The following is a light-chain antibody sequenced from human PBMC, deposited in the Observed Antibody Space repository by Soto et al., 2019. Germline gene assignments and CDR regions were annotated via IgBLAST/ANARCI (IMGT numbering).Light chain of an antibody. J-gene: IGLJ2*01. CDR2: DVT. V-gene: IGLV2-14*03. CDR3: SSYTSSNTLG. Sequence: QSALTQPASVSGSPGQSITISCTGTSSDVGGYNSVSWYQQHPGKAPKLMIYDVTYRPSGVSNRFSGSKSGNTASLTISGLQAEDEADYYCSSYTSSNTLGFGGGTKLTVL. CDR1: SSDVGGYNS.